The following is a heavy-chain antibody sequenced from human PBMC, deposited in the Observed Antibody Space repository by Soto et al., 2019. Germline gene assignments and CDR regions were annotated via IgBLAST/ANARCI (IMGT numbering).Heavy chain of an antibody. CDR2: IYYSGST. CDR3: ARVNSHPTVDNDY. CDR1: GGSISSSSYY. D-gene: IGHD4-17*01. Sequence: QLQLQESGPGLVKPSETLSLTCTVSGGSISSSSYYWGWIRQPPGKGLEWIGSIYYSGSTYYNPSLKSRVTISVDTSKNQFSLKLSSVTAADTAVYYCARVNSHPTVDNDYWGQGTLVTVSS. V-gene: IGHV4-39*01. J-gene: IGHJ4*02.